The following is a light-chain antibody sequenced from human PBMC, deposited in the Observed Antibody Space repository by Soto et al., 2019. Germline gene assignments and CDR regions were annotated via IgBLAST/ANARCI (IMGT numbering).Light chain of an antibody. CDR1: QSLNSW. Sequence: DIQMTQSPSTLSASVGDRVTITCRASQSLNSWLAWYQQKPGKAPKLLIYKVSSLESRVPSRFSGSGSGTEFTLTISSLQPDDFATYYCQQYTYPWTFGQGTKVEIK. V-gene: IGKV1-5*03. CDR2: KVS. CDR3: QQYTYPWT. J-gene: IGKJ1*01.